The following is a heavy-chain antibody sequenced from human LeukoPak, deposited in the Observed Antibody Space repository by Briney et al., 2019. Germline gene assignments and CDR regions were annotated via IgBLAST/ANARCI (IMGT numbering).Heavy chain of an antibody. CDR3: ARKGGYSYGYVLGSTYYFDY. CDR1: GGSFSGYY. V-gene: IGHV4-34*01. J-gene: IGHJ4*02. CDR2: INHSGGT. Sequence: SETLSLTCAVYGGSFSGYYWSWIRQPPGKGLEWIGEINHSGGTNYNPSLKSRVTISVDTSKNQFSLKLSSVTAADTAVYYCARKGGYSYGYVLGSTYYFDYWGQGTLVTVSS. D-gene: IGHD5-18*01.